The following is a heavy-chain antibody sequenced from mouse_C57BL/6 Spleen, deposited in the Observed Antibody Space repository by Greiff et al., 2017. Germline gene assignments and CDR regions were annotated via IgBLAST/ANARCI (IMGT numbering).Heavy chain of an antibody. D-gene: IGHD1-1*01. CDR3: ARWAPITTGVADAMDY. CDR1: GYTFTSYG. CDR2: IYPRSGTT. J-gene: IGHJ4*01. Sequence: VQLQQSGAELARPGASVKLSCKASGYTFTSYGISWVKQRPGQGLEWIGEIYPRSGTTYYNEKFKGKATLTADKSSSTAYMELRSLTSEDSAVYFCARWAPITTGVADAMDYWGQGTSVTVSS. V-gene: IGHV1-81*01.